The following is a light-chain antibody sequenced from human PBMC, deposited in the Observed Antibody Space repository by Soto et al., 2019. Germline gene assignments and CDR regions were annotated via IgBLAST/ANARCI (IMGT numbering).Light chain of an antibody. J-gene: IGKJ3*01. CDR1: QGISSY. Sequence: DIQLTQSPSFLSASVGDRVTITCRASQGISSYLAWYQQKPGKAPKLLIYAASTLQSGVPSRFSGSGSGTEFTLTISSLQPEDFATYYCQQFNSYRTFGPGTKVDIK. CDR3: QQFNSYRT. CDR2: AAS. V-gene: IGKV1-9*01.